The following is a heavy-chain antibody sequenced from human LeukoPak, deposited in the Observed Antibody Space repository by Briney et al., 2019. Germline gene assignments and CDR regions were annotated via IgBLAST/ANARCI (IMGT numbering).Heavy chain of an antibody. V-gene: IGHV1-69*05. D-gene: IGHD3-10*01. J-gene: IGHJ4*02. CDR2: IIPIFGTA. CDR1: GYTFTSYG. CDR3: ARNMVREDQNFDY. Sequence: ASVKVSCKASGYTFTSYGISWVRQAPGQGLEWMGWIIPIFGTANYAQKFQGRVTITTDESTSTAYMELSSLRSEDTAVYYCARNMVREDQNFDYWGQGTLVTVSS.